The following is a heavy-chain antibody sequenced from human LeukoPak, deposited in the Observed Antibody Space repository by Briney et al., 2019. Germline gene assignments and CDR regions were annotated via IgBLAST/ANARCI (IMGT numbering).Heavy chain of an antibody. CDR1: GFTFSSYS. V-gene: IGHV3-48*01. Sequence: GGSLRLSCAASGFTFSSYSMNWVRQAPGKGLEWVTYISSSSSTIYYADSVKGRFTISRDNAKNSLYLQMNSLRAEDTAVYYCARGVGAGSWGQGTLVTVSS. CDR3: ARGVGAGS. J-gene: IGHJ4*02. D-gene: IGHD1-26*01. CDR2: ISSSSSTI.